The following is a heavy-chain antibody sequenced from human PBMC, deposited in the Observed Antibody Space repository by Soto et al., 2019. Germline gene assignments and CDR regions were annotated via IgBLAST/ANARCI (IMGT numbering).Heavy chain of an antibody. Sequence: QVQLQESGPGLVKPSQTLSLTCTVSGGSISSGDYYWSWIRQPPGKGLEWIGYIYYSGSIYYNPSLKSRVTISVDTSKNQFSLKLSSVTAADTAVYYCARALNGDYNWFDPWGQGTLVTVSS. J-gene: IGHJ5*02. CDR3: ARALNGDYNWFDP. D-gene: IGHD4-17*01. CDR1: GGSISSGDYY. V-gene: IGHV4-30-4*01. CDR2: IYYSGSI.